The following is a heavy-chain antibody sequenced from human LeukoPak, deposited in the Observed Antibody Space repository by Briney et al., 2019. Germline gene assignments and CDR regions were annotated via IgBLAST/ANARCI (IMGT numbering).Heavy chain of an antibody. D-gene: IGHD3-10*01. J-gene: IGHJ4*02. CDR1: GYSFTSYD. Sequence: ASVKVSCKASGYSFTSYDINWVRQATGQGPEWIGWMNPSSGNTGYAQRFQGTVTMTRDTSTSTAYLELSSLTSDDTAVYYCAAHTYYYSSGSFGHWGQGTLVTVSS. CDR3: AAHTYYYSSGSFGH. V-gene: IGHV1-8*01. CDR2: MNPSSGNT.